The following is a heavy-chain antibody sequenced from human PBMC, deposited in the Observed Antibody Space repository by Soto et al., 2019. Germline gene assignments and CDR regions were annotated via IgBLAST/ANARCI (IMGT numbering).Heavy chain of an antibody. Sequence: PSETLSLTCTVSGGSISSYYWSWIRQPPGKGLEWIGYIYYSGSTNYNPSLKSRVTISVDTSKNQFSLKLSSVTAADTAVYYCARSYGSGSSFRYYYYYYGMDVWGQGTTVT. V-gene: IGHV4-59*01. CDR2: IYYSGST. J-gene: IGHJ6*02. D-gene: IGHD3-10*01. CDR1: GGSISSYY. CDR3: ARSYGSGSSFRYYYYYYGMDV.